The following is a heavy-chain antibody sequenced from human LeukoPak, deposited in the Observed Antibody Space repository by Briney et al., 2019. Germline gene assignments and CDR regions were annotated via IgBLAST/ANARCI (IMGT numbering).Heavy chain of an antibody. CDR3: ARRDSAVGHYFDY. D-gene: IGHD1-26*01. J-gene: IGHJ4*02. Sequence: PSETLSLTCAVYGGSFSGYYWSWIRQPPGKGLEWIGYIYYSGSTYYNSSLKSRVTISVDTSKDQFSLKLSSVTAADTAVYYCARRDSAVGHYFDYWGQGTLVTVSS. V-gene: IGHV4-34*09. CDR2: IYYSGST. CDR1: GGSFSGYY.